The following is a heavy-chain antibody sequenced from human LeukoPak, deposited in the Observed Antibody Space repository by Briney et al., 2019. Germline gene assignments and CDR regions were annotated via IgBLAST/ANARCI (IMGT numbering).Heavy chain of an antibody. CDR2: IYTSGST. CDR1: GGSISSYY. J-gene: IGHJ4*02. CDR3: ARVNRYCSSTSCCYYFDY. Sequence: TSETLSLNCTVSGGSISSYYWSWIRQPAGKGLEWIGRIYTSGSTNYNPPLKSRVTMSVDTSKNQFSLKLSSVTAADTAVYYCARVNRYCSSTSCCYYFDYWGQGTLVTVSS. V-gene: IGHV4-4*07. D-gene: IGHD2-2*01.